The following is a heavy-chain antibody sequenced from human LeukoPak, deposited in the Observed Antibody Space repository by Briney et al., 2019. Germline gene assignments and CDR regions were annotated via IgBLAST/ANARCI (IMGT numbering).Heavy chain of an antibody. V-gene: IGHV4-30-2*06. CDR1: GGSISSGGYY. CDR2: FYHSGIT. J-gene: IGHJ4*02. CDR3: ARGDYYGSGSRYFDY. Sequence: TSETLSLTCTVSGGSISSGGYYWNWIRQSPGKGLEWIGYFYHSGITYYNPSLKSRVTISVDTSKNQFSLKLSSVTAADTAVYYCARGDYYGSGSRYFDYWGQGTLVTVSS. D-gene: IGHD3-10*01.